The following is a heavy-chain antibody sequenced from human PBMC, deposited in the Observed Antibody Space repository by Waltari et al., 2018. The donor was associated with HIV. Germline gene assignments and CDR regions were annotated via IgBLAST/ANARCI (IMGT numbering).Heavy chain of an antibody. CDR3: AHRKAPSYDSSRGDAFDI. D-gene: IGHD3-22*01. J-gene: IGHJ3*02. Sequence: QITLKESGPTLVKPTQTLTLTCTFSGFSLSTSGVGVGWIRQPPGKALEWLALIYWDDDKRYSPSLKSRLTITKDTSKNQVVLTMTNMDPVDTATYYCAHRKAPSYDSSRGDAFDIWGQGTMVTVSS. V-gene: IGHV2-5*02. CDR2: IYWDDDK. CDR1: GFSLSTSGVG.